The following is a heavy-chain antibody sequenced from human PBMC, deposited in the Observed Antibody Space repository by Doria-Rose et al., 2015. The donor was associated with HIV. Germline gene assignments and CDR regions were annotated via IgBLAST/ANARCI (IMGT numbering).Heavy chain of an antibody. D-gene: IGHD1-26*01. Sequence: PGQGLEWMGIINPSGGSTSYAQKFQGRVTMTRDTSTSTVYMELSSLRSEDTAVYYCARVRSGSYSDYWGQGTLVTVSS. V-gene: IGHV1-46*01. J-gene: IGHJ4*02. CDR2: INPSGGST. CDR3: ARVRSGSYSDY.